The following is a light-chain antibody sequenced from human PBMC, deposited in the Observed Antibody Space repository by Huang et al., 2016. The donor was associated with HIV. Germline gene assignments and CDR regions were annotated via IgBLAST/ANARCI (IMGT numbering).Light chain of an antibody. CDR1: QSLVHSDGNTY. CDR2: KVS. CDR3: MQGTHWPPAYT. Sequence: DVVMTQSPLSLPVTLGKPASISCRSSQSLVHSDGNTYLNWFQQRPGQSPRRLIYKVSNRDTGVPDRVSGSGSGTDFTLKISRVEAEDVGVYYCMQGTHWPPAYTFGQGTKLEIK. J-gene: IGKJ2*01. V-gene: IGKV2-30*02.